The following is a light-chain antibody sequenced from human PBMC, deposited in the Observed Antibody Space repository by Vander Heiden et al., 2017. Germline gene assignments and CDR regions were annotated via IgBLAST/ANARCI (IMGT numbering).Light chain of an antibody. Sequence: QSALTQPPSVSGSPGQSVTISCTGSGSDVATYDRVSWYRQAPGTAPKLIIYEVYSRASGVPNRFSGSKSGNTASLTISGLQAEDEADYYCTLYTSMTTGVFGGGTKLSVL. CDR1: GSDVATYDR. CDR2: EVY. J-gene: IGLJ2*01. V-gene: IGLV2-18*01. CDR3: TLYTSMTTGV.